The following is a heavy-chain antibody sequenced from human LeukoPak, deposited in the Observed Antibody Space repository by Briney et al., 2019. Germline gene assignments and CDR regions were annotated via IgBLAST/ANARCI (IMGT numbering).Heavy chain of an antibody. J-gene: IGHJ4*02. CDR2: ISYDGSNK. CDR3: SKDYDYGDYAADY. V-gene: IGHV3-30*18. CDR1: GFTFSIYD. D-gene: IGHD4-17*01. Sequence: GGSLRLSCAASGFTFSIYDMHWVRQAPGKGREWVAFISYDGSNKYYADSVKGRFTISRDSSKNTLYLQMNSLRPEDTAVYYCSKDYDYGDYAADYWGQGTLVTVSS.